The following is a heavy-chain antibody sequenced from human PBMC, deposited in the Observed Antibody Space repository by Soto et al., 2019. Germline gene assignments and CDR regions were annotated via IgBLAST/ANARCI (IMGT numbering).Heavy chain of an antibody. CDR3: ARDLRLHDSSGYFDY. D-gene: IGHD3-22*01. V-gene: IGHV3-11*01. CDR2: ISSSGSTI. CDR1: GFTFSDYY. Sequence: GGSLRLSCAASGFTFSDYYMSWIRQAPGKGLEWVSYISSSGSTIYYADSVKGRFTISRDNAKNSLYLQMNSRRAEDTAVYYCARDLRLHDSSGYFDYWGQGTLVTVSS. J-gene: IGHJ4*02.